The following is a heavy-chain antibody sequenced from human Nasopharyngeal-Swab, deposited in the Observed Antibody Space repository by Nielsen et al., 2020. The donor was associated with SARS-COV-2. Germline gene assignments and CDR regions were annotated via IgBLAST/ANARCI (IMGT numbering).Heavy chain of an antibody. J-gene: IGHJ4*02. Sequence: GGSLRLSCAASGFTFSSYSMNWVRQAPGKGLEWVSSISSSSSYIYYADSVKGRFTISRDNAKNSLYLQMNSLRAEDTAVYYCASVREHIVVVTAFYDYWGQGTLVTVSS. V-gene: IGHV3-21*01. CDR3: ASVREHIVVVTAFYDY. D-gene: IGHD2-21*02. CDR1: GFTFSSYS. CDR2: ISSSSSYI.